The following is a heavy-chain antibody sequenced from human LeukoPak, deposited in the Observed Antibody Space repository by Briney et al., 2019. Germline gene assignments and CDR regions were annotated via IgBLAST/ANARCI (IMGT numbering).Heavy chain of an antibody. CDR3: AKAGYSTTWELSGDAFDI. Sequence: GGSLRLSCAASGFTFSSYAMHWVRQAPGKGLEWVAVISYDGSNKYYADSVKGRFTISRDNSKDTLYLQMNSLRVEDMALYYCAKAGYSTTWELSGDAFDIWGQGTMVTVSS. D-gene: IGHD6-13*01. V-gene: IGHV3-30*04. J-gene: IGHJ3*02. CDR1: GFTFSSYA. CDR2: ISYDGSNK.